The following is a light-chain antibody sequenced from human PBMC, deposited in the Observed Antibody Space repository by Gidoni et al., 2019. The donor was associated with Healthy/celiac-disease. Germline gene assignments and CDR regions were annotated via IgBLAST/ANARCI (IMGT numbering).Light chain of an antibody. CDR1: ALPKQY. V-gene: IGLV3-25*02. Sequence: SYELTQPPSVSVSPGQTARLTCSGDALPKQYAYWYQQKPGQAPVLVIYKDSERPSGIPERFSGSSSGTTVTLTISGVQAEDEADYYCQSADSSGTYEVFGGGTKLIVL. CDR2: KDS. J-gene: IGLJ2*01. CDR3: QSADSSGTYEV.